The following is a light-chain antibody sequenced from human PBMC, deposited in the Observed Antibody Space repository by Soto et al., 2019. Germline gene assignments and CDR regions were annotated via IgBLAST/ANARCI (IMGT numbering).Light chain of an antibody. Sequence: EIVLTQSPATLSLSPGERATLSCRASQSVSSYLAWYQQKPGQAPRLLIYDASNRATGIPARFSGSGSGTDFTLTVSSLEPEDFAVDYCQQRSNWPFKYTFGQGTKLEIK. CDR1: QSVSSY. CDR3: QQRSNWPFKYT. J-gene: IGKJ2*01. CDR2: DAS. V-gene: IGKV3-11*01.